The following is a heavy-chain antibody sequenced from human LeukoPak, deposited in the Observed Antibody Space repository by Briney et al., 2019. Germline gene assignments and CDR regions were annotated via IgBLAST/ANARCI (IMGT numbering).Heavy chain of an antibody. CDR3: ARGASYLYYYDSSGYFDY. CDR1: GYTFTSYG. V-gene: IGHV1-18*01. J-gene: IGHJ4*02. CDR2: ISAYNGNT. Sequence: ASVKVSCKASGYTFTSYGISWVRQAPGQGLEWMGWISAYNGNTNYAQKLQGRVTMTTDTSTNTAYMELSSLRSEDTAVYYCARGASYLYYYDSSGYFDYWGQGTLVTVSS. D-gene: IGHD3-22*01.